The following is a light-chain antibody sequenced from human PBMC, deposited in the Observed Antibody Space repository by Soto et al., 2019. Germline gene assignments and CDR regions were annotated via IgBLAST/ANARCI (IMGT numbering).Light chain of an antibody. CDR2: GAS. J-gene: IGKJ5*01. CDR1: QDIAGY. CDR3: QQSYSTSIT. Sequence: GDIVPITCQASQDIAGYLAWYQHKPGRTPELLIHGASRLQSGVPARFSGSGSGTDFTLTISSLQPEDFATYYCQQSYSTSITFGQGTRLEIK. V-gene: IGKV1-39*01.